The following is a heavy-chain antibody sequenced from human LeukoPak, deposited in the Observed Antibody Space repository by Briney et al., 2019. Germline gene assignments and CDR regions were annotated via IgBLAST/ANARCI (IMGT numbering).Heavy chain of an antibody. V-gene: IGHV4-34*01. CDR2: INHSGST. D-gene: IGHD3-3*01. CDR1: GGSFSGYY. CDR3: ARVKRFLEWLLYYGMDV. J-gene: IGHJ6*02. Sequence: SETLSLTCAVYGGSFSGYYWSWIRQPPGKGLEWIGEINHSGSTNYNPSLKSRVTISVDTSKNQFSLKLSFVTAADTAVYYCARVKRFLEWLLYYGMDVWGQGTTVTVSS.